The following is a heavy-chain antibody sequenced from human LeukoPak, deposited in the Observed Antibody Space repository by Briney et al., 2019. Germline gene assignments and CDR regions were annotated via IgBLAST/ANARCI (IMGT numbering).Heavy chain of an antibody. Sequence: PGGSLRLSCAASGFTVSTDHMSWVRQAPGKGLEWVSVLYSSGTTSYADSVKGRFTISRDNSKNTVYLQMNSLRAEDTAVYYCARVWELSFDYWGQGTLVTVSS. J-gene: IGHJ4*02. V-gene: IGHV3-53*01. CDR2: LYSSGTT. D-gene: IGHD1-26*01. CDR3: ARVWELSFDY. CDR1: GFTVSTDH.